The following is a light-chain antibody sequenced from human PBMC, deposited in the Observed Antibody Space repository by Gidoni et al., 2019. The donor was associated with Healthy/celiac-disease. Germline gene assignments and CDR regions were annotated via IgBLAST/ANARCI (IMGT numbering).Light chain of an antibody. CDR1: SSDVGGYNS. CDR3: SSYTSSSPPHVV. CDR2: DVR. J-gene: IGLJ2*01. V-gene: IGLV2-14*01. Sequence: QPALTQPAAVSGAPGQAITISCTGTSSDVGGYNSVSWYQQHPGKAPTLMIYDVRNRPSGVSNRFSGSQSGNTASLTISGLQAADEADYYCSSYTSSSPPHVVFGGGTKLSVL.